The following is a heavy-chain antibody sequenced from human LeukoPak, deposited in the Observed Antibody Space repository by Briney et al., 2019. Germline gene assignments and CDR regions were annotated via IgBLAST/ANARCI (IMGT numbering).Heavy chain of an antibody. Sequence: ASVKVSCKASGYTFTSYGISWVRQAPGQGLGWMGWISACNGNTNYAQKLQGRVTMTTDTSTSTAYMELRSLRSDDTAVYYCAGDVRYYYGSGSYNGYYYGMDVWGKGTTVTVSS. CDR1: GYTFTSYG. J-gene: IGHJ6*04. V-gene: IGHV1-18*04. CDR3: AGDVRYYYGSGSYNGYYYGMDV. D-gene: IGHD3-10*01. CDR2: ISACNGNT.